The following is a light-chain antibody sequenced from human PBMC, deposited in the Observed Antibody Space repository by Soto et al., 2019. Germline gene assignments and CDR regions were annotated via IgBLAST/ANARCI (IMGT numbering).Light chain of an antibody. CDR1: QTVSSRY. CDR2: VAS. Sequence: EIVLTQSPGTLSLSPGERATLSCRASQTVSSRYLAWYQQKPGQAPRLLMYVASNRATGIPDRFRCSGSGTDFTLTISILEPEDFAVYFCQQYGRSPPFTFGQGTKVEIQ. V-gene: IGKV3-20*01. CDR3: QQYGRSPPFT. J-gene: IGKJ2*01.